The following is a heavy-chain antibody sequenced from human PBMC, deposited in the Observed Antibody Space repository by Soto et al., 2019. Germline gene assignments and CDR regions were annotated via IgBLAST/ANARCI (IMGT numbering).Heavy chain of an antibody. CDR1: GYTFTGYY. V-gene: IGHV1-2*04. CDR3: ARDLGGYSYGCDY. D-gene: IGHD5-18*01. J-gene: IGHJ4*02. CDR2: INPNSGGT. Sequence: QVQLVQSGAEVKKPGASVKVSCKASGYTFTGYYMHWVRQAPGQGLEWMGWINPNSGGTNYAQKFQGWVTMTRDTAISTAYMELSRLRSDDTAVYYCARDLGGYSYGCDYWGQGTLVTVSS.